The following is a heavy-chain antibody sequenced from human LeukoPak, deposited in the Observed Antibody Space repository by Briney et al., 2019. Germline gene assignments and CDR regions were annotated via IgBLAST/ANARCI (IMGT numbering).Heavy chain of an antibody. CDR3: VRLGGDGEIDY. CDR1: GFTFSSYS. Sequence: PGGSLRLSCAASGFTFSSYSMNWVRQAPGKGREWVSSISSSSSYIYYADSVKGRFTISRDNAKNTLYLQMDSLRAEDTAVYYCVRLGGDGEIDYWGQGTLVTVSS. CDR2: ISSSSSYI. V-gene: IGHV3-21*04. D-gene: IGHD2-21*01. J-gene: IGHJ4*02.